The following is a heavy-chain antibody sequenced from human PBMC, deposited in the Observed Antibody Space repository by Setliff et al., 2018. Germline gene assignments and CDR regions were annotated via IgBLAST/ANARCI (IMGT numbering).Heavy chain of an antibody. D-gene: IGHD2-21*01. CDR1: GGSISSGSYY. V-gene: IGHV4-61*02. CDR3: ASTLLLSPYYFDY. CDR2: IYTSGST. J-gene: IGHJ4*02. Sequence: PSETLSLTCTVSGGSISSGSYYWSWIRQPAGKGLEWIGRIYTSGSTNYNPSLKSRVTISVDTSKNQFSLKLSSVTAADTAVYYCASTLLLSPYYFDYWGQGTLVTVPQ.